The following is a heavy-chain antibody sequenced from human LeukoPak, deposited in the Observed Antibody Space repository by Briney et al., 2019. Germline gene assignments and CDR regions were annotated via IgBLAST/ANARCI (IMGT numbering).Heavy chain of an antibody. CDR1: GYTFTRHD. Sequence: GASVKVSCKASGYTFTRHDINWVRQATGQAPEWMGWINPNSGATGSAQKFQGRVTVTRDTSISTAYMELSSLTSEDTAVYYCTRHTSPTFDYWGQGTLVTVSS. CDR2: INPNSGAT. CDR3: TRHTSPTFDY. D-gene: IGHD2-2*01. J-gene: IGHJ4*02. V-gene: IGHV1-8*03.